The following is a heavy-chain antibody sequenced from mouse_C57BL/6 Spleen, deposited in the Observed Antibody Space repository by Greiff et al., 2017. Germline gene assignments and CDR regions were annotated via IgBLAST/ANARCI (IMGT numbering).Heavy chain of an antibody. CDR3: AILHYYAMDY. CDR2: INPSTGGT. V-gene: IGHV1-42*01. Sequence: VHVKQSGPELVKPGASVKISCKASGYSFTGYYMNWVKQSPEKSLEWIGEINPSTGGTTYNQKFKAKATLTVDKSSSTAYMQLKSLTSEDSAVYYCAILHYYAMDYWGQGTSVTVSS. CDR1: GYSFTGYY. J-gene: IGHJ4*01.